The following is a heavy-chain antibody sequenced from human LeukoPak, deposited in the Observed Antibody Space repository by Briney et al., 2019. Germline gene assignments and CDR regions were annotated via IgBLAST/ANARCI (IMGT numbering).Heavy chain of an antibody. J-gene: IGHJ4*02. CDR2: ISPYNGNT. Sequence: ASVKVSCKTSGYTFTNYGISWVPQAPGQGLEWMGWISPYNGNTIYAQKLQGRVTVTTDTSTSTAYMELRSLRSDDTAVYYCARTVLDCKNGVCYDYWGQGTRVTVSS. CDR3: ARTVLDCKNGVCYDY. CDR1: GYTFTNYG. D-gene: IGHD2-8*01. V-gene: IGHV1-18*01.